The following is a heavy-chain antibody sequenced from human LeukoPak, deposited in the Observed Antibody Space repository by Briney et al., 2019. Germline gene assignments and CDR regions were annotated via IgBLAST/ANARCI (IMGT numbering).Heavy chain of an antibody. CDR2: IYYSGST. CDR1: GGSISSYY. D-gene: IGHD3-9*01. V-gene: IGHV4-59*08. Sequence: SETLSLTCTVSGGSISSYYWSWIRQPPGKGLEWIGYIYYSGSTNYNPSLKSRVTISVDTSKNQFSLKLSSVTAADTAVYYCARRGLRYFEDGTDVWGQGTTVTVSS. CDR3: ARRGLRYFEDGTDV. J-gene: IGHJ6*02.